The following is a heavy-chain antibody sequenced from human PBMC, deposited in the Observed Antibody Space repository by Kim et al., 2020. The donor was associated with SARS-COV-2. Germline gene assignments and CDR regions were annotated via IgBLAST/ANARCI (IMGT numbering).Heavy chain of an antibody. Sequence: SLKSRCTIAVDTSKNQFSLKLSSVTAADTAVYYCALRGSAAMAGMSWFDPWGQGTLVTVSS. J-gene: IGHJ5*02. CDR3: ALRGSAAMAGMSWFDP. V-gene: IGHV4-31*02. D-gene: IGHD2-2*01.